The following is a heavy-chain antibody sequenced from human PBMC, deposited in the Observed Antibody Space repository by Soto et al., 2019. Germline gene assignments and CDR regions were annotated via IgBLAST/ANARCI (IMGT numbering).Heavy chain of an antibody. J-gene: IGHJ4*01. D-gene: IGHD2-2*01. V-gene: IGHV2-5*01. CDR1: GFSLNTSGMG. CDR3: AHTNLVVVQAATHNFDY. Sequence: QITLKESGPTLVKPTQTLTLTCTFSGFSLNTSGMGVGWIRQPPGKALEWLALIYWNDDKRYRPSLNSRLTIAKDTSKSQVVLTVTNVDPVDTATYYCAHTNLVVVQAATHNFDYWCQGLLVTVSS. CDR2: IYWNDDK.